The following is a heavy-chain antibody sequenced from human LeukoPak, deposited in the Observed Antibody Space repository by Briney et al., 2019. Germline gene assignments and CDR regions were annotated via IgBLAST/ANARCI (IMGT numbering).Heavy chain of an antibody. CDR3: AREIYYDSSGYPYYYYGMDV. J-gene: IGHJ6*02. CDR1: GGSISSGGYY. Sequence: SETLSLTCTVSGGSISSGGYYWSWIRQHPGKGLEWIGYIYYSGSTYYNPSLKSRVTISVDTSKNQFSLKLSSVTAADTAVYYCAREIYYDSSGYPYYYYGMDVWGQGTTVTVSS. D-gene: IGHD3-22*01. CDR2: IYYSGST. V-gene: IGHV4-31*03.